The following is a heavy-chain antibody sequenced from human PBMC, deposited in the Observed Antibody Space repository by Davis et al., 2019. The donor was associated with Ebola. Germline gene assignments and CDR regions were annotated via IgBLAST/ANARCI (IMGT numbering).Heavy chain of an antibody. V-gene: IGHV4-39*02. CDR1: GGSISSSSYY. D-gene: IGHD2-15*01. CDR2: IYYSGST. Sequence: GSLRLSCTVSGGSISSSSYYWGWIRQPPGKGLEWIGTIYYSGSTYYNPSLKSRVTISVDTSKNQFSLKLSSVTAADTAVYYCARELGYCSGGSCYSGWFDPWGQGTLVTVSS. J-gene: IGHJ5*02. CDR3: ARELGYCSGGSCYSGWFDP.